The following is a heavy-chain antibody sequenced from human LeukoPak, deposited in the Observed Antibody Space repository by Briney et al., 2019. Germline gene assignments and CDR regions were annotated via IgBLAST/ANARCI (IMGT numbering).Heavy chain of an antibody. J-gene: IGHJ4*02. CDR2: VYYSGST. CDR1: GGSISSYY. Sequence: SETLSLTCIVSGGSISSYYWSWIRQPPGKGLEWIGYVYYSGSTNYNPSLKSRVTISVDTSKNQFSLKLSSVTAADTAVYYCARVTYYYDSSGYYLYYFDYWGQGTLVTVSS. D-gene: IGHD3-22*01. CDR3: ARVTYYYDSSGYYLYYFDY. V-gene: IGHV4-59*01.